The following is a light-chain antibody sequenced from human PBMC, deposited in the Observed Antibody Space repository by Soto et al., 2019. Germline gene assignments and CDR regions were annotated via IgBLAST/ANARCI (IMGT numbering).Light chain of an antibody. V-gene: IGLV2-14*01. CDR3: TSYTITSPYV. J-gene: IGLJ1*01. CDR1: SSDIGRYNF. Sequence: VLTQPASMSGSPGQSITISCTGTSSDIGRYNFVSWYQHHPGKAPKLIIYEATKRPSGVSYRFSGSKSGNTASLTISGLQAEDEADYYCTSYTITSPYVFGTGTKVTV. CDR2: EAT.